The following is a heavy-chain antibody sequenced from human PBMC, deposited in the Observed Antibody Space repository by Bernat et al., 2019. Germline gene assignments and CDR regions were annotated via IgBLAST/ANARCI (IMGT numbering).Heavy chain of an antibody. J-gene: IGHJ3*02. V-gene: IGHV3-23*01. CDR1: GFTFSSYA. CDR3: VKDLARYSSSSYAFDI. D-gene: IGHD6-6*01. Sequence: EVQLLESGGGLVQPGGSLRLSCAASGFTFSSYAMSWVRQAPGKGLEWVSAISGSGGSTYYADSVKGRFTISRDNSKNTLYLQMNSLRAEDTAVYYCVKDLARYSSSSYAFDIWGQGTMVTVSS. CDR2: ISGSGGST.